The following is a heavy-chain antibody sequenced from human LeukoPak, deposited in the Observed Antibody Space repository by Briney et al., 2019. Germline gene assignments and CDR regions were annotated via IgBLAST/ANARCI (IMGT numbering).Heavy chain of an antibody. CDR2: IRYDGRNK. CDR3: AKGPGVVRGVKSPTFDY. Sequence: GGSLRLSCAASGFTFSSCGMHWVRQAPGKGLEWVAFIRYDGRNKYYADSVKGRFTISRDNSKNTLYLQMNSLRAEDTAVYYCAKGPGVVRGVKSPTFDYWGQGTLVTVSS. D-gene: IGHD3-10*01. V-gene: IGHV3-30*02. J-gene: IGHJ4*02. CDR1: GFTFSSCG.